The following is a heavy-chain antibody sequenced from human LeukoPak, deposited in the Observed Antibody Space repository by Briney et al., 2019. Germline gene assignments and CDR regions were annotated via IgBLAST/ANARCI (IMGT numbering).Heavy chain of an antibody. Sequence: GGSLTLSCAASGFIFSYYSMNWVRQAPGKGLEWVSLIYNGGSTYYTASVKGRFTISIDNSKNTLYLQMNTLRAEDTAVYYCAGGYYGARIHQGAFEFGDQGTIVTVSS. CDR1: GFIFSYYS. V-gene: IGHV3-66*01. D-gene: IGHD3-10*01. J-gene: IGHJ3*01. CDR2: IYNGGST. CDR3: AGGYYGARIHQGAFEF.